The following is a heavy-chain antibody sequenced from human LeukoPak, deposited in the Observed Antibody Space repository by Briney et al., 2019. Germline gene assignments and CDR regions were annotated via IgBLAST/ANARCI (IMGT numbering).Heavy chain of an antibody. J-gene: IGHJ4*02. V-gene: IGHV1-69*05. CDR2: IIPIFGTA. CDR3: AEGPFMVRGAQLVV. Sequence: SVKVSCKASGGTFSSYAISWVRQAPGQGLEWMGRIIPIFGTANYAQKFQGGVTITTDESTSTAYMELSSLRSEDTAVYYCAEGPFMVRGAQLVVWGQGTLVTVSS. D-gene: IGHD3-10*01. CDR1: GGTFSSYA.